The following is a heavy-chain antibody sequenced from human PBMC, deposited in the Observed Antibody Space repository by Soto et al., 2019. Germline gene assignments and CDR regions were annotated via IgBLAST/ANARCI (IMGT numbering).Heavy chain of an antibody. CDR1: GYTFRYDD. V-gene: IGHV1-8*01. J-gene: IGHJ4*02. Sequence: GASVKVSCKASGYTFRYDDIIWVRQATGQGLEWMGWMNPNSGNTGYAQKFQGGITMTRNTSISTAYMEMNSLTSEDTAVYYCARVGAWALRNLDYWGQGTRVTVSS. D-gene: IGHD3-16*01. CDR2: MNPNSGNT. CDR3: ARVGAWALRNLDY.